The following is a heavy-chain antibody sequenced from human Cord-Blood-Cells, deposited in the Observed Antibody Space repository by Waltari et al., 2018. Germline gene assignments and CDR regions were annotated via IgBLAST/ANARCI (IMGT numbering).Heavy chain of an antibody. CDR1: GGSFTDYY. V-gene: IGHV4-34*01. J-gene: IGHJ4*02. CDR2: INNSGIT. Sequence: QVQLQQWGAGLSTPSETLNPTCDVYGGSFTDYYWSCIDQPPGKGLEWIGEINNSGITNYNPSLKSRVTISVDTSKNQFSLKLSSVTAADTAVYYCARRHCTVVTPFDYWGQGTLVTVSS. D-gene: IGHD2-21*02. CDR3: ARRHCTVVTPFDY.